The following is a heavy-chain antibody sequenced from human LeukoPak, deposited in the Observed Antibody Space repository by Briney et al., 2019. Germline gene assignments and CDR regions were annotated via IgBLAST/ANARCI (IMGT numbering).Heavy chain of an antibody. D-gene: IGHD4-17*01. Sequence: GGSLRLSCAASGFTFSSYAMSWVRQAPGKGLEWVSAISGSGGSTYYADSVKGRFTISRDNSKNTLYLQMNSLRAEDTAVYYCAKKRHYGKYYYYYYMDVWGKGTTVTVSS. V-gene: IGHV3-23*01. CDR3: AKKRHYGKYYYYYYMDV. J-gene: IGHJ6*03. CDR2: ISGSGGST. CDR1: GFTFSSYA.